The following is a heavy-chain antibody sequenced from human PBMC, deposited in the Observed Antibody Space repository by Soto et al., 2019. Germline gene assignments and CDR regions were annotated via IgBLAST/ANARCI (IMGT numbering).Heavy chain of an antibody. D-gene: IGHD2-2*01. CDR1: GGSISSGGYY. CDR3: ARVLGYCSSTSCYSSNWFDP. CDR2: IYYSGST. V-gene: IGHV4-31*03. Sequence: SETLSLTCTVSGGSISSGGYYWSWIRQHPGKGLEWIGYIYYSGSTYYNPSLKSRVTISVDTSKNQFSLKLSSVTAADTAVYYCARVLGYCSSTSCYSSNWFDPWGQGTLVTVSS. J-gene: IGHJ5*02.